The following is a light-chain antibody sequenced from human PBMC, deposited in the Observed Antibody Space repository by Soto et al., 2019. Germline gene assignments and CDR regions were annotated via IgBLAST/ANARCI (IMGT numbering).Light chain of an antibody. CDR3: AAWDDSRSVL. CDR2: SNY. J-gene: IGLJ2*01. CDR1: SSNIGSNY. V-gene: IGLV1-47*02. Sequence: QSVLTQTPSASGTPGQRVTISCSGSSSNIGSNYVYWYQQLPGTAPKLLIYSNYQRPSGVPDRFSGSNSGTSASLAISGLRSEDEAVYYCAAWDDSRSVLFGGGTKVTVL.